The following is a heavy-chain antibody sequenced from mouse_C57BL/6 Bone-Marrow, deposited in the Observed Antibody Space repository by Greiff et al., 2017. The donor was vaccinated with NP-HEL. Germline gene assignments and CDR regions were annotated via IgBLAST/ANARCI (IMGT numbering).Heavy chain of an antibody. J-gene: IGHJ3*01. CDR2: IDPSDSYT. D-gene: IGHD3-3*01. CDR3: ARRGDSMFAY. V-gene: IGHV1-69*01. Sequence: QVQLQQPGAELVMPGASVKLSCKASGYTFTSYWMHWVKQRPGQGLEWIGEIDPSDSYTNYNQKFKGKSTLTVDKSSSTAYMQLSSLTSEDSAVYYCARRGDSMFAYWGQGTLVTVSA. CDR1: GYTFTSYW.